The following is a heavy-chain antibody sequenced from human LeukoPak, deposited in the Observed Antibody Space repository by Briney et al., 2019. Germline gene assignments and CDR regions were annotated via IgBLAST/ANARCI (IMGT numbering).Heavy chain of an antibody. CDR2: IYYSGST. CDR1: GDSISSSSVY. Sequence: SETLSLTCTVSGDSISSSSVYWGWIRQPPGKGLEWIGSIYYSGSTYYNPSLKSRVTISVDTSKNQFSLKLYSVTAADTAVYYCARLFRARFGDFDYWGQGTLVTVSS. V-gene: IGHV4-39*01. J-gene: IGHJ4*02. CDR3: ARLFRARFGDFDY. D-gene: IGHD3-10*01.